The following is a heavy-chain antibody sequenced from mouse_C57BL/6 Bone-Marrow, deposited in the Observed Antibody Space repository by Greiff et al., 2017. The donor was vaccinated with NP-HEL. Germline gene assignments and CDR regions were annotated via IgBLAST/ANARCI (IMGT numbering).Heavy chain of an antibody. V-gene: IGHV1-74*01. CDR3: AILYYYGSSYAY. J-gene: IGHJ3*01. CDR2: IHPSDSDT. D-gene: IGHD1-1*01. Sequence: QVQLQQSGAELVKPGASVKVSCKASGYTFTSYWMHWVKQRPGQGLEWIGRIHPSDSDTNYNQKFKGKATLTVDKSSSTAYMQLSSLTSEDSAVYYCAILYYYGSSYAYWGQGTLVTVSA. CDR1: GYTFTSYW.